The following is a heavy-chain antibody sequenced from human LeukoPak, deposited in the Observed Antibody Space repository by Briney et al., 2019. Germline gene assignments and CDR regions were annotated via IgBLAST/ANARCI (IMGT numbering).Heavy chain of an antibody. V-gene: IGHV3-7*01. Sequence: GGSLRLSCTASGFTFSGAWMTWVRQAPGKGLEWVANIREDGTEKNYVDSVKGRFTISRDNAKNSLFLQMSNLRDDDTAIYYCAREGGSYSNYFDYWGQGTLVTVSS. J-gene: IGHJ4*02. CDR2: IREDGTEK. D-gene: IGHD1-26*01. CDR3: AREGGSYSNYFDY. CDR1: GFTFSGAW.